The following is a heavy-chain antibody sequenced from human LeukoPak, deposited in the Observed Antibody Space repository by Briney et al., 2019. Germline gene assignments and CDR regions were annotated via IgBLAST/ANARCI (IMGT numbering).Heavy chain of an antibody. D-gene: IGHD3-16*01. V-gene: IGHV3-7*04. CDR3: ARGDYVWGTGGEFDY. J-gene: IGHJ4*02. CDR1: GFTFSSYW. Sequence: PGGSLRLSCAASGFTFSSYWMSWVRQAPGKGLEWVANIKQDGSEKYYVDSVKGRFTISRDNAKNSLYLQMNSLRAEDTAVYYCARGDYVWGTGGEFDYWGQGTLVTVSS. CDR2: IKQDGSEK.